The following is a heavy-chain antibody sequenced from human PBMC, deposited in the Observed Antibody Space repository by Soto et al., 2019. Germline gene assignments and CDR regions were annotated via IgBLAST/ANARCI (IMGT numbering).Heavy chain of an antibody. V-gene: IGHV1-69*08. CDR2: IIPILGRT. Sequence: QVQLVQSGAEVKKPGSSVKVSCKVSGGTSSSYTISWVRQAPGQGLEWMGRIIPILGRTNYAQKFQGRVTLTADKSTSTAYMELSRLRSEDPAVYFCARDKSPHHYDGSSEYNWFDPWGQGALVTVSS. CDR1: GGTSSSYT. CDR3: ARDKSPHHYDGSSEYNWFDP. J-gene: IGHJ5*02. D-gene: IGHD3-22*01.